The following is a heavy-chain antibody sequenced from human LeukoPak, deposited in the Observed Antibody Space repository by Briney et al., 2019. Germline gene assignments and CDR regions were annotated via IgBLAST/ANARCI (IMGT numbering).Heavy chain of an antibody. D-gene: IGHD3-9*01. J-gene: IGHJ3*02. CDR2: ISGSGGST. CDR3: AKDGPGGDYDILTGYYGPNAFDI. V-gene: IGHV3-23*01. Sequence: GGSLRLSCAASGFTFSSYAMSWVRQAPGKGLEWVPAISGSGGSTYYADSVKGRFTISRDNSKNTLYLQMNSLRAEDTAVYYCAKDGPGGDYDILTGYYGPNAFDIWGQGTMVTVSS. CDR1: GFTFSSYA.